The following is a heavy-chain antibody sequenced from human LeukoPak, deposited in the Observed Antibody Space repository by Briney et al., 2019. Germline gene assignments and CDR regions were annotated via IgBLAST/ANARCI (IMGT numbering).Heavy chain of an antibody. V-gene: IGHV1-18*01. D-gene: IGHD3-10*01. CDR2: ISAYNGNT. CDR1: GYTFTSYG. CDR3: ASFPWVFTVGSPRARADSWWFDP. Sequence: ASVKVSCKAAGYTFTSYGISWVRQAPGQGLEWMGWISAYNGNTNYAQKFQGRVTITRNTSISTAYMELSSLRSEDTAVYYCASFPWVFTVGSPRARADSWWFDPWGQGTLVTVSS. J-gene: IGHJ5*02.